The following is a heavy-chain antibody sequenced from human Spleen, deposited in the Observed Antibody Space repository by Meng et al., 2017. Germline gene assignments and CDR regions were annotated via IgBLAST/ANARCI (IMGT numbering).Heavy chain of an antibody. V-gene: IGHV5-51*01. CDR1: GYTFTTYW. CDR2: IYPSDSDT. J-gene: IGHJ3*02. CDR3: ARFYGVHDAFDI. Sequence: GESLKISCMGSGYTFTTYWIGWVRQMPGKGLECMGIIYPSDSDTRYSPSFQGQVTISADKSISIAYLQWSSLKASDTAMYYCARFYGVHDAFDIWGQGTMVTVSS. D-gene: IGHD4-17*01.